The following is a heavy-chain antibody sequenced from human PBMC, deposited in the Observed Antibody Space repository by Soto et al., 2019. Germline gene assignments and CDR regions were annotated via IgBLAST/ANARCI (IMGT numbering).Heavy chain of an antibody. D-gene: IGHD3-22*01. J-gene: IGHJ5*02. CDR3: AGGRRGHYYDSSVYSCDP. Sequence: SVKVSCKASGGTFSSYAISWVRQAPGQGLEWMGGIIPIFGTANYAQKFQGRVTITADKSTSTAYMELSSLRSEDTAVYYCAGGRRGHYYDSSVYSCDPWGQGTLVTVSS. CDR2: IIPIFGTA. V-gene: IGHV1-69*06. CDR1: GGTFSSYA.